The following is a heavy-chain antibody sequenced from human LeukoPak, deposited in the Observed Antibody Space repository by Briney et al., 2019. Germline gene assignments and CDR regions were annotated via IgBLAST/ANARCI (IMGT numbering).Heavy chain of an antibody. CDR2: ISGSGGST. V-gene: IGHV3-23*01. J-gene: IGHJ6*04. Sequence: GGSLRLSCAASGFTFSSYAMSWVRQVPGKGLEWVSAISGSGGSTYYVDSVKGRFTISRDNSKNTLYLQMNSLRAEDTAVYYCAKRTVTKGGYYYGMDVWGKGTTVTVSS. CDR1: GFTFSSYA. CDR3: AKRTVTKGGYYYGMDV. D-gene: IGHD4-17*01.